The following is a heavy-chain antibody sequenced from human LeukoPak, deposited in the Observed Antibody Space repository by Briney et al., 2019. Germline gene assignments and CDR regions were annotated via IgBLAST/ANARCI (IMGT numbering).Heavy chain of an antibody. J-gene: IGHJ3*02. D-gene: IGHD3-22*01. V-gene: IGHV3-11*01. CDR3: ARDRSYYYDSSGYDTDAFDI. CDR1: GFTFSDYY. CDR2: ISSSGSTI. Sequence: GRSLRLSCAASGFTFSDYYMSWIRQAPGKGLEWVSYISSSGSTIYYADSVKGRFTISRDNAKNSLYLQMNSLRAEDTAVYYCARDRSYYYDSSGYDTDAFDIWGQGTMVTVSS.